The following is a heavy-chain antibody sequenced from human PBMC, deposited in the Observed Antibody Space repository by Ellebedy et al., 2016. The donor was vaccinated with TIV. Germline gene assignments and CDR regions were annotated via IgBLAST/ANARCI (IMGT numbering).Heavy chain of an antibody. J-gene: IGHJ4*02. CDR1: GFTSSNYS. Sequence: GESLKISCAASGFTSSNYSMNWVRQAPGKGLEWVASISGNGRYTDYTDSVKGRFTISRDNAKKSLFLQMDNLRAGDTATYFCARDRGERGLLSFFDFWGQGTLVTVST. V-gene: IGHV3-21*01. D-gene: IGHD3-10*01. CDR2: ISGNGRYT. CDR3: ARDRGERGLLSFFDF.